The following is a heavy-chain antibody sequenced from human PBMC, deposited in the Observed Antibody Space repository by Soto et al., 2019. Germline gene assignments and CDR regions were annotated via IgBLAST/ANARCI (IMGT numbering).Heavy chain of an antibody. CDR3: ARDGYDYASGQFDS. Sequence: PSETLSLTCTVSGGSISSGGYYWSWIRQHPGKGLEWIGYIYYIGSTYYNPSLKSRVTISVDTSKNQFSLKLSSVTAEDTAVYYCARDGYDYASGQFDSWGQGTLVTVSS. V-gene: IGHV4-31*03. CDR2: IYYIGST. J-gene: IGHJ4*02. D-gene: IGHD5-12*01. CDR1: GGSISSGGYY.